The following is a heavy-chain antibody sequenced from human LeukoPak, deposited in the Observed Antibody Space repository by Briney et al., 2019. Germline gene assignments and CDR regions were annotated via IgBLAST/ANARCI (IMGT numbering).Heavy chain of an antibody. CDR1: GFTFSSYA. D-gene: IGHD6-13*01. CDR2: ISYDGSNK. V-gene: IGHV3-30-3*01. J-gene: IGHJ4*02. CDR3: ARDAYVGIAAAAY. Sequence: GGSLRLSCAASGFTFSSYAMHWVRQAPGKGLGWVAVISYDGSNKYYADSVKGRFTISRDNSKNTLYLQMNSLRAEDTAVYYCARDAYVGIAAAAYWGQGTLVTVSS.